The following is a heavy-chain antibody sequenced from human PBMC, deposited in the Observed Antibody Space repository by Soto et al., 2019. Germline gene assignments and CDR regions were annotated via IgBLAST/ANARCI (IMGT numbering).Heavy chain of an antibody. Sequence: QVQLVQSGAEVKKPGASVKVSCKASGYTFTSYYMHWVRQAPGQGLEWMGIINPSGGSTSYAQKFQGRVTMTRDTSTSTVYMGLSSLRSEDTAVYYCARVGMVAAAGEKNWFDPWGQGTLVTVSS. CDR1: GYTFTSYY. J-gene: IGHJ5*02. CDR3: ARVGMVAAAGEKNWFDP. V-gene: IGHV1-46*01. CDR2: INPSGGST. D-gene: IGHD6-13*01.